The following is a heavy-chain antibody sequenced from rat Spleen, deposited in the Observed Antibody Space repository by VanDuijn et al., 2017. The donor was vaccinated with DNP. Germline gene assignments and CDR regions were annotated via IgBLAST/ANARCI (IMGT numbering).Heavy chain of an antibody. D-gene: IGHD1-11*01. CDR2: INKDSNTI. Sequence: EVKLVESGGGLVQPGRSLKLSCAASGFSFNDYWMGWVRQAPGKGMEWIGQINKDSNTITYTPSLEDKFTISRDNAQNTLFLQMNKLGSEDTAIYYCAKGPNYGGYSDYFDYWGQGVMVTVSS. J-gene: IGHJ2*01. CDR3: AKGPNYGGYSDYFDY. V-gene: IGHV4-2*01. CDR1: GFSFNDYW.